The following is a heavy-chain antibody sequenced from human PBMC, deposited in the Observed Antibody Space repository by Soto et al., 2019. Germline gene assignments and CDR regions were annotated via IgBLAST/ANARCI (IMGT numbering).Heavy chain of an antibody. D-gene: IGHD2-15*01. CDR2: IWYDGSNK. CDR3: ASEYCSGGSCYYYGMDV. CDR1: GFTFSSYG. V-gene: IGHV3-33*01. Sequence: ESGGGVVQPGRSLRLSCAASGFTFSSYGMHWVRQAPGKGLEWVAVIWYDGSNKYYADSVKGRFTISRDNSENTLYLQMNSLRAEDTAVYYCASEYCSGGSCYYYGMDVWGQGTTVTVSS. J-gene: IGHJ6*02.